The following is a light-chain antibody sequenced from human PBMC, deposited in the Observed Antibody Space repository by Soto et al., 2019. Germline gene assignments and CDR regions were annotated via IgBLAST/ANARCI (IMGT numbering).Light chain of an antibody. V-gene: IGKV4-1*01. CDR1: QSVLYSSNNKNY. J-gene: IGKJ4*01. Sequence: DIVLTPSPDSLDVSLGERATINCKSSQSVLYSSNNKNYLAWYQQKPGQPPKLLIYWASTRESGVPDRFSGSGSGTDFTLTISSLQAEDVAVYYCQQYYSTPLTFGGGTKVDIK. CDR2: WAS. CDR3: QQYYSTPLT.